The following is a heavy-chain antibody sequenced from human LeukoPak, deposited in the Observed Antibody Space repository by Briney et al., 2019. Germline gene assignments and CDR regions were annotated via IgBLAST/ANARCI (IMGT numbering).Heavy chain of an antibody. V-gene: IGHV3-74*01. Sequence: SGVSLRLFCAASIFTFSTHGMNCVRRAPGKARVGVSRISSCGNITTCADSVKGRFTISREDAKNTMYLQMNSLRDEDTAVYYCASAIGDWGQGTLVTVSS. J-gene: IGHJ4*02. CDR1: IFTFSTHG. CDR3: ASAIGD. D-gene: IGHD3-10*01. CDR2: ISSCGNIT.